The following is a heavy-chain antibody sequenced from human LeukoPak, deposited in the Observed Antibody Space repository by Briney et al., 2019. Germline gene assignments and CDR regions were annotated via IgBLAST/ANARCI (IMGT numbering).Heavy chain of an antibody. CDR1: GFTFSSYA. CDR3: ARAHYYDSSGLDF. J-gene: IGHJ4*02. V-gene: IGHV3-30*04. Sequence: GGSLRLSCAASGFTFSSYAMHWVRQAPGKGLEWVAVISYDGNNKYYADSVKGRFTISRDNAKNSLYLQMNSLRAEDTAVYYCARAHYYDSSGLDFWGQGTLVTVSS. D-gene: IGHD3-22*01. CDR2: ISYDGNNK.